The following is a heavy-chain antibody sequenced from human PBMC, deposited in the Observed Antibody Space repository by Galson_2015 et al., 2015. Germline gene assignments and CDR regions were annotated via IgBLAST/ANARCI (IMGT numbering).Heavy chain of an antibody. CDR2: ISSSGSTI. J-gene: IGHJ4*02. D-gene: IGHD4-17*01. CDR3: ARPPGDEATVPQIEYYFDY. CDR1: GFTFSDYY. V-gene: IGHV3-11*01. Sequence: SLRLSCAASGFTFSDYYMSWIRQAPGKGLEWVSYISSSGSTIYYADSVKGRFTISRDNAKNSLYLQMNSLRAEDTAVYYCARPPGDEATVPQIEYYFDYWGQGTLVTVSS.